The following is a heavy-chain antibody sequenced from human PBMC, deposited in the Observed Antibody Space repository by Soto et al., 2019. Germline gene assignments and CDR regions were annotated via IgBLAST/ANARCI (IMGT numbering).Heavy chain of an antibody. D-gene: IGHD6-19*01. J-gene: IGHJ4*02. Sequence: SETLSLTCDVYGGSFSGYIWTWIRQTPGKGLQWIGQINHSGSANYNPSLKSRVTISVHTSNSQFSLELSSVTAADTAVYYCARGLITGSHYSGGWYYFDSWGQRTQVTVSS. CDR2: INHSGSA. CDR1: GGSFSGYI. CDR3: ARGLITGSHYSGGWYYFDS. V-gene: IGHV4-34*01.